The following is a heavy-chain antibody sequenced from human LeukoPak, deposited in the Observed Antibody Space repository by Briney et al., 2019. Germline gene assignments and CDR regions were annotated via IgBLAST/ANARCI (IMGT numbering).Heavy chain of an antibody. D-gene: IGHD1-1*01. Sequence: ASVKVSCKASGYTFTSYDVNWVRQAPGQGLEWMGWMNPNSAKTGYAQKFQGGVTMTRDTSISTAYMELSSLTSEDTAVYYCARNAAKTGLFEDWGQGTLVTVSS. CDR1: GYTFTSYD. CDR2: MNPNSAKT. V-gene: IGHV1-8*01. J-gene: IGHJ4*02. CDR3: ARNAAKTGLFED.